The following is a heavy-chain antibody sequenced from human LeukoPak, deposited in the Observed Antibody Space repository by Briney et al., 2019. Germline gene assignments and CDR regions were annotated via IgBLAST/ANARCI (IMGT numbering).Heavy chain of an antibody. CDR3: AKSGEYSYGYYFDY. CDR2: ISWKGGGT. V-gene: IGHV3-9*01. Sequence: GGSLRLSCAASGFTFKDAMQWVRQVPGKGLEWVSSISWKGGGTGYADSVKGRFTISRDNANNSLYLQMNSLRPEDTAVYFCAKSGEYSYGYYFDYWGQGTLVTVSS. J-gene: IGHJ4*02. CDR1: GFTFKDA. D-gene: IGHD5-18*01.